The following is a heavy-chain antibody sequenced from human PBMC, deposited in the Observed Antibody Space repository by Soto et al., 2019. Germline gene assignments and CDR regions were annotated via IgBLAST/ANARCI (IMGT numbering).Heavy chain of an antibody. CDR1: GFTFSSYA. Sequence: GGSLRLSCAASGFTFSSYAMSWVRQAPGKGLEWVSAISGSGGSTYYADSVKGRFTISRDNSKNTLYLQMNSLRAEDTAVYYCARPETYYYDSSGYQLYIGYYFDYWGQGTLVTVSS. V-gene: IGHV3-23*01. D-gene: IGHD3-22*01. J-gene: IGHJ4*02. CDR3: ARPETYYYDSSGYQLYIGYYFDY. CDR2: ISGSGGST.